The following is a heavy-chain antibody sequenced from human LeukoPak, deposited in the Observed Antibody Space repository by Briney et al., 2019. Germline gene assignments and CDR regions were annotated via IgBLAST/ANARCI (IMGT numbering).Heavy chain of an antibody. Sequence: ASVKVSWKVSGYTLTGYYMHWVRQAPGQGLEWMGWINPNSGGTNYAQKFQGRVTMTRDTSISTAYMELSRLRSDDTAVYYCARVGARGYGPRFDYWGQGTLVTVSS. D-gene: IGHD5-18*01. V-gene: IGHV1-2*02. CDR1: GYTLTGYY. CDR3: ARVGARGYGPRFDY. J-gene: IGHJ4*02. CDR2: INPNSGGT.